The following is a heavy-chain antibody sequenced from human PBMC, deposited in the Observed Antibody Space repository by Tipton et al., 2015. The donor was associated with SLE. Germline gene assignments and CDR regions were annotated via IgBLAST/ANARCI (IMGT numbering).Heavy chain of an antibody. Sequence: TLSLTCAVYGGSFSGYYWSWIRQPPGKGLEWIGYIYYSGSTNYNPSLKSRVTISVDTSKNQFSLKLSSVTAADTAVYYCARDGGAKNFDYWGQGTLVTVSS. V-gene: IGHV4-59*01. J-gene: IGHJ4*02. CDR3: ARDGGAKNFDY. CDR2: IYYSGST. D-gene: IGHD1-26*01. CDR1: GGSFSGYY.